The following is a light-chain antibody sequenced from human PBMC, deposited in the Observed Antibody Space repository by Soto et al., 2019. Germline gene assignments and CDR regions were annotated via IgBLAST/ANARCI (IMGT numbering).Light chain of an antibody. Sequence: DIQMAQSPSSLSASVGDRVTITCRASQAIYNYLAWYQQKPGKVPTLLISAASTLQSGVPSRFSGSGSGTDFTLTISSLQPEDVATYYCQKFSAVPTFGGGTKVEI. V-gene: IGKV1-27*01. CDR3: QKFSAVPT. J-gene: IGKJ4*01. CDR2: AAS. CDR1: QAIYNY.